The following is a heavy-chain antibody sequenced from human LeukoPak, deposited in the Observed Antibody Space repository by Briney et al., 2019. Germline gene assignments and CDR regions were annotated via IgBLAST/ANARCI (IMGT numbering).Heavy chain of an antibody. CDR1: GGPISSYY. Sequence: PSETLSLTCTVSGGPISSYYWSWIRQPPGKGLEWIGYIYYSGSTNCNPSLKSRVTISVDTSKNQFSLKLSSVTAADTAVYYCARAPYYYGSGSYYSLMDVWGKGTTVTISS. J-gene: IGHJ6*03. D-gene: IGHD3-10*01. CDR3: ARAPYYYGSGSYYSLMDV. CDR2: IYYSGST. V-gene: IGHV4-59*01.